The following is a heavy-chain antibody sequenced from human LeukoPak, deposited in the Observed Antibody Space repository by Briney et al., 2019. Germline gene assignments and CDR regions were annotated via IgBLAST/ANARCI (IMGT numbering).Heavy chain of an antibody. CDR3: AKDQGGYDFWSGPVHYYYGMDV. Sequence: SGGSLRLSCAASGFTFSSYAMSWVRQAPGKGLEWVSAISGRGGSTYYADSVKGRFTISRDNSKNTLYLQMNSLRAEDTAVYYCAKDQGGYDFWSGPVHYYYGMDVWGQGTTVTVSS. J-gene: IGHJ6*02. D-gene: IGHD3-3*01. CDR1: GFTFSSYA. CDR2: ISGRGGST. V-gene: IGHV3-23*01.